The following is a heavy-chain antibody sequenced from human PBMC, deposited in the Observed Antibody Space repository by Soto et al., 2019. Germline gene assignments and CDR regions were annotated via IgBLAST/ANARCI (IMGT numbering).Heavy chain of an antibody. Sequence: SVEVSCKACGGSFQMYAITGVRRARRQGLEWMGGIIPIFGTANYAQKFQGRVTITADESTSTAYMELSSLRSEDTAVYYCAKAVSTALGPTSTFDYWGQGTLVTVS. J-gene: IGHJ4*02. CDR2: IIPIFGTA. V-gene: IGHV1-69*13. CDR1: GGSFQMYA. D-gene: IGHD1-26*01. CDR3: AKAVSTALGPTSTFDY.